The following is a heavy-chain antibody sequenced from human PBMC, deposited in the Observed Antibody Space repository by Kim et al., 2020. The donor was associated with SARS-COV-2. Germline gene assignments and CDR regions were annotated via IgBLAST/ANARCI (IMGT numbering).Heavy chain of an antibody. V-gene: IGHV4-39*01. D-gene: IGHD2-2*01. CDR3: ARLADIVVVPAAMFDY. J-gene: IGHJ4*02. Sequence: SLKCRVTISVDTSKNQCSLKLSSVTAAETAVYYCARLADIVVVPAAMFDYWGQGTLVTVSS.